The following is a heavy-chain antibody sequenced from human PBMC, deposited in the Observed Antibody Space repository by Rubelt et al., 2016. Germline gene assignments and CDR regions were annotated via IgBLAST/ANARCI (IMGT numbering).Heavy chain of an antibody. CDR2: ISGSGGSA. J-gene: IGHJ4*02. Sequence: EVQLVESGGGLVQPGGSLRLSCAASGFTFSDYAMSWVRQAPGKGLEWVSAISGSGGSAYYADSVKGRFTISRDNAKNSLYLQMNSLRAEDTAVYYCAREASYCYGDYVDYWGQGTLVTVSS. D-gene: IGHD3-10*01. CDR1: GFTFSDYA. V-gene: IGHV3-23*04. CDR3: AREASYCYGDYVDY.